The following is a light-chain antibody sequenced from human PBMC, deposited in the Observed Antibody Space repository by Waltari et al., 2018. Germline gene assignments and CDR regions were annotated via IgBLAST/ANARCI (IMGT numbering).Light chain of an antibody. CDR3: CLCVASGILL. CDR2: DVD. Sequence: QSALIQPASVSGSPGQSVTIPCTGTNSDVGNYNPVSWYQHRPGNAPKLIIYDVDKRPAGVSTRFSGSKSGTTASLTMTGLQAEDDDDYYYCLCVASGILLFGGGTRVTVL. CDR1: NSDVGNYNP. V-gene: IGLV2-23*02. J-gene: IGLJ3*02.